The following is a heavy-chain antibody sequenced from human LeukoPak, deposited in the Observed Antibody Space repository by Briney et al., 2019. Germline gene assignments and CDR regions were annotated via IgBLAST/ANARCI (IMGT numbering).Heavy chain of an antibody. V-gene: IGHV3-7*03. Sequence: GGSLRLSCAASGFTFSSYWMSWVRQAPGKGLEWVANIKQDGSEKYYVDSVKGRFTISRDNAKNSLYLRMNSLRAEDTAVYYCAREGTLLLWFGELHHWGQGTLVTVSS. CDR1: GFTFSSYW. CDR2: IKQDGSEK. D-gene: IGHD3-10*01. CDR3: AREGTLLLWFGELHH. J-gene: IGHJ5*02.